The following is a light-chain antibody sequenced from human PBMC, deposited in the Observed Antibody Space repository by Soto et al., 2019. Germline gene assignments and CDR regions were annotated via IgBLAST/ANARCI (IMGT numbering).Light chain of an antibody. CDR3: QQRSNWPVT. V-gene: IGKV3-11*01. Sequence: EIVLTQSPATLSLSPGERATLSCRASQSVSRYLAWYQQKPGQAPRLLIYDASNRATGIPARFSGSGSGTDFTLTISTLEPEEFAVYYCQQRSNWPVTFGQGTKVEIK. J-gene: IGKJ1*01. CDR1: QSVSRY. CDR2: DAS.